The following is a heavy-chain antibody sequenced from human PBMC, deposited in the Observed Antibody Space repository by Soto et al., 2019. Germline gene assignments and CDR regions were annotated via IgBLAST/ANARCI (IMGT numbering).Heavy chain of an antibody. Sequence: QVQLQESGPGLVKPSETLSLTCTVSGDSVSGGSYHWSWIRQPPGGGLEWMGYISNSGDANYHPSRKSRISMSVDTSKNQFSLRLSSVTGADTAVYYCARDIRGYSRALDFWGHGSLVTVSS. CDR1: GDSVSGGSYH. J-gene: IGHJ4*01. V-gene: IGHV4-61*01. D-gene: IGHD5-18*01. CDR2: ISNSGDA. CDR3: ARDIRGYSRALDF.